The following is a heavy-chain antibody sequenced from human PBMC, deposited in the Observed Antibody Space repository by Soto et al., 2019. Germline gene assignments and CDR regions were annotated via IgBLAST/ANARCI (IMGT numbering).Heavy chain of an antibody. J-gene: IGHJ4*02. Sequence: ASVKVSCKASGYTFTSYYMHWVRQAPGQGLEWMGIINPSGGSTSYAQKFQGRVTMTRDTSTSTAYMELSSLRSEDTAVYYCARAPGYCSGGSCYGTHFYFDYWGQGTLVTVSS. D-gene: IGHD2-15*01. CDR1: GYTFTSYY. V-gene: IGHV1-46*01. CDR2: INPSGGST. CDR3: ARAPGYCSGGSCYGTHFYFDY.